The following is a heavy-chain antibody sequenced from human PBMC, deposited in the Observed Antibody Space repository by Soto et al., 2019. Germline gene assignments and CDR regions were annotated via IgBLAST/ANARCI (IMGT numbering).Heavy chain of an antibody. J-gene: IGHJ4*02. Sequence: EVQLVESGGGLVQPGGSLRLSCVASGFTFNSYWMSWVRQAPGKGLEWVASIKQDGSEKYYVVSVKGRFTISRDNAKNSLYLQMNSPRDEDTAAYYCARDPPDYNNHAARGEYWGQGTLFTVSS. CDR3: ARDPPDYNNHAARGEY. V-gene: IGHV3-7*01. CDR2: IKQDGSEK. D-gene: IGHD4-4*01. CDR1: GFTFNSYW.